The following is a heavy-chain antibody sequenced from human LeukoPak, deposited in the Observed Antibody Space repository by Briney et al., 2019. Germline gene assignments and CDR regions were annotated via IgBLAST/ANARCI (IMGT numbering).Heavy chain of an antibody. D-gene: IGHD3-22*01. CDR2: IYYSGST. CDR3: ARLNSSGRPFVYYYYYYMDV. V-gene: IGHV4-39*07. J-gene: IGHJ6*03. Sequence: SETLSLTCTVSGGSISSSSYYWGWIRQPPGKGLEWIGSIYYSGSTYYNPSLKSRVTISVDTSKNQFSLKLSSVTAADTAVYYCARLNSSGRPFVYYYYYYMDVWGKGTTVTISS. CDR1: GGSISSSSYY.